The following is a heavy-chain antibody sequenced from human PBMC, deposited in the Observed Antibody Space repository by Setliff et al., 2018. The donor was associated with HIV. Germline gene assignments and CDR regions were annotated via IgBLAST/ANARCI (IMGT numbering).Heavy chain of an antibody. Sequence: SETLSLTCTVSGVSISGFYWSWIRQSAGKGLEWIGCIHTSGDSDFNPSLKSRVTMSVDTSKNQFPLKLTSVTASDTAVYYCARAAAGNTGPIDLWGQGSPVTVSS. V-gene: IGHV4-4*07. CDR1: GVSISGFY. CDR2: IHTSGDS. J-gene: IGHJ5*02. CDR3: ARAAAGNTGPIDL. D-gene: IGHD4-17*01.